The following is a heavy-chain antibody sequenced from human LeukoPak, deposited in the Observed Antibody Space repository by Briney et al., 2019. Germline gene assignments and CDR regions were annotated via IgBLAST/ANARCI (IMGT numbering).Heavy chain of an antibody. Sequence: PSETLSLTCTVSGGSISSYYWSWIRQPPGKGLEWIGYIYYSGSTNYNPSLKSRVTISVDTSKNQFSLKLSSVTAADTAVYYCARVARGPGGDYVDYWGQGTLVTVSS. J-gene: IGHJ4*02. CDR3: ARVARGPGGDYVDY. CDR2: IYYSGST. CDR1: GGSISSYY. V-gene: IGHV4-59*01. D-gene: IGHD3-10*01.